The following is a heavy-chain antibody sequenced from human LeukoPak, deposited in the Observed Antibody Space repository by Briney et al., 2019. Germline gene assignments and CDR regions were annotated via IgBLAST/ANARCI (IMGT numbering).Heavy chain of an antibody. V-gene: IGHV1-18*01. CDR3: ARDARVWFGDPFDY. Sequence: ASVKVSCKASGYTCTTYPINWVRQAPGQGLEWMGWISAYNGNTNYAQKLQGRVTMTTDTSTSTAYMELRSLRSDDTAVYYCARDARVWFGDPFDYWGQGTLVTVSS. D-gene: IGHD3-10*01. J-gene: IGHJ4*02. CDR1: GYTCTTYP. CDR2: ISAYNGNT.